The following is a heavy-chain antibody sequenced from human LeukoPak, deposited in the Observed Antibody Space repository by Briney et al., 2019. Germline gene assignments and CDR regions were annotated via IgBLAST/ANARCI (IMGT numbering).Heavy chain of an antibody. Sequence: ASVKVSCKASGYTFTSYDINWVRQATGQGLEWMGWMNPNSGNTGYAQKFQGRVTMTRNTSISTAYMEMSSLRSEDTAVYYCARGEKWRGATLDYWGQGTLVTVSS. CDR3: ARGEKWRGATLDY. CDR2: MNPNSGNT. CDR1: GYTFTSYD. D-gene: IGHD5-12*01. J-gene: IGHJ4*02. V-gene: IGHV1-8*01.